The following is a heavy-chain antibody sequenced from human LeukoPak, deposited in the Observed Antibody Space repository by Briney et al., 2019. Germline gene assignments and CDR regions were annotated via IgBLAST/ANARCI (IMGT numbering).Heavy chain of an antibody. V-gene: IGHV3-9*03. Sequence: GGSLRLPCSASGFSFDDYAMHWVRQAPGKGLEWVSGTSWNSGSRGYADSVKGRFTISRDNAKNSLYLQMNSLRAEDMALYYCAKGIAAERLEAFDIWGQGTMVTVSS. CDR3: AKGIAAERLEAFDI. CDR2: TSWNSGSR. J-gene: IGHJ3*02. D-gene: IGHD6-6*01. CDR1: GFSFDDYA.